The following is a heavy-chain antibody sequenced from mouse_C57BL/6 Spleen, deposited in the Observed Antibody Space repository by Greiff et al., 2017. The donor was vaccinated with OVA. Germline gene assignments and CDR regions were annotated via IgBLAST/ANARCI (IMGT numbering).Heavy chain of an antibody. Sequence: QVQLKQPGAELVRPGTSVKLSCKASGYTFTSYWMHWVKQRPGQGLEWIGVIDPSDSYTNYNQKFKGKATLTVDTSSSTAYTQLSSLTSEDSAVYYCARVGLYSNYVDWDYDVWGTGTTVTVSS. J-gene: IGHJ1*03. D-gene: IGHD2-5*01. CDR1: GYTFTSYW. CDR2: IDPSDSYT. CDR3: ARVGLYSNYVDWDYDV. V-gene: IGHV1-59*01.